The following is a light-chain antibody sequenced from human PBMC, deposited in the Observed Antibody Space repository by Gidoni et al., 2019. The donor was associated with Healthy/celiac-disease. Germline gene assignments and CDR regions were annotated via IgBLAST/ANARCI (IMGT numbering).Light chain of an antibody. Sequence: DIQMTQSPSSLSASVGDRVTITCRASQSISSYLNWYQQKPGKAPKLLIYAASSLQSAVPYRCSGSGSGTDFTLTISSLQPEDFATYYCQQSYSTPRFGPGTKVDIK. V-gene: IGKV1-39*01. CDR1: QSISSY. J-gene: IGKJ3*01. CDR3: QQSYSTPR. CDR2: AAS.